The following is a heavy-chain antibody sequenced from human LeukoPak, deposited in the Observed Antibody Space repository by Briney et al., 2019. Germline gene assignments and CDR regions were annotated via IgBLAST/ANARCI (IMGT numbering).Heavy chain of an antibody. D-gene: IGHD6-19*01. Sequence: SETLSLTCTVSGGSISSYYWSWIRQPPGKGQGWIGYIYYSGSTNYNPSLKSRVTISVDTSKNQFSLKLSSVTAADTAVYYCARRSGYSSGWYTGPFNWFDPWGQGTLVTVSS. CDR2: IYYSGST. J-gene: IGHJ5*02. CDR3: ARRSGYSSGWYTGPFNWFDP. V-gene: IGHV4-59*01. CDR1: GGSISSYY.